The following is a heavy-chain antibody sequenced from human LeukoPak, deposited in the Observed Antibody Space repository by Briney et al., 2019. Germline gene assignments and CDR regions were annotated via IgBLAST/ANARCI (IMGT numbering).Heavy chain of an antibody. V-gene: IGHV1-18*01. CDR2: ISAYNGNT. J-gene: IGHJ6*02. CDR1: GYTFTSYG. Sequence: ASVNVSCKASGYTFTSYGISWVRQAPGQGLEWMGWISAYNGNTNYAQKLQGRVTMTTDTSTSTAYMELRSLRSDDTAVYYCAITLDYGDYELIGVWGQGTTVTVSS. CDR3: AITLDYGDYELIGV. D-gene: IGHD4-17*01.